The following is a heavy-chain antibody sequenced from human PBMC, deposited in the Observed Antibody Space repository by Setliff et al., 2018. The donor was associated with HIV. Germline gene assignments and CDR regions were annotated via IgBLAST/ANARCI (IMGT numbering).Heavy chain of an antibody. CDR3: VRVTSSSTGYNYYYGMDV. CDR1: GYTFTSYG. J-gene: IGHJ6*02. D-gene: IGHD6-6*01. V-gene: IGHV1-18*01. Sequence: ASVKVSCKASGYTFTSYGITWVRQAPGQGLEWMGWISAYNGNTNFAQKFQGRVTVTADESTTTAYMELSSLRSEDTAVYYCVRVTSSSTGYNYYYGMDVWGQGTKVTVSS. CDR2: ISAYNGNT.